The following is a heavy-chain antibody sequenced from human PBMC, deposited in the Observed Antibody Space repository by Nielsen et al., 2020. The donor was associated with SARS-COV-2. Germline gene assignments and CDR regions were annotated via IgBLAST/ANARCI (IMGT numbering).Heavy chain of an antibody. J-gene: IGHJ6*02. CDR1: GFTFSSYG. D-gene: IGHD7-27*01. CDR3: VRDNWGRMDV. Sequence: GESLKISCAASGFTFSSYGMHWVRQDPGKGLEWVAVISYDGSNKYYAESVKGRFTVSRDNFKNMLFLQMNSLRAEDTGVYYCVRDNWGRMDVWGQGTTVTVSS. CDR2: ISYDGSNK. V-gene: IGHV3-30*03.